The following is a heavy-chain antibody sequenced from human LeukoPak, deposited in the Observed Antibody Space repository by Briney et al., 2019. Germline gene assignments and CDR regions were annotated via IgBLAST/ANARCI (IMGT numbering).Heavy chain of an antibody. J-gene: IGHJ6*02. D-gene: IGHD3-10*01. V-gene: IGHV4-34*01. CDR1: GGSFSGYY. Sequence: SETLSLTCAVYGGSFSGYYWSWIRQPPGKGLEWIGEINHSGSTNYNPSLKSRVTISVDTSMNQFSLRLSSVTAADTAVYYCALAMVRGFNYYYGMDVWGQGTTVTVSS. CDR3: ALAMVRGFNYYYGMDV. CDR2: INHSGST.